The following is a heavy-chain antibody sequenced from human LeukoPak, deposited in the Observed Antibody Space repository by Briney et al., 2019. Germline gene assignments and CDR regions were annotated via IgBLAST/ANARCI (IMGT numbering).Heavy chain of an antibody. CDR1: GGSISSYY. CDR3: AHHYDSSGYYSLYGDAFDI. Sequence: SETLSLTCTVSGGSISSYYWSWIRQPPGKGLEWIGYIYYSGSTNYNPSLKSRVTISVDTSKNQFSLKLSSVTAADTALYYCAHHYDSSGYYSLYGDAFDIWGQGTMVTVSS. D-gene: IGHD3-22*01. J-gene: IGHJ3*02. CDR2: IYYSGST. V-gene: IGHV4-59*01.